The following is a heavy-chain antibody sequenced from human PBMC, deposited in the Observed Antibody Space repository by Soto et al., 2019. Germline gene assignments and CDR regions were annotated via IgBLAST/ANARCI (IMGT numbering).Heavy chain of an antibody. CDR2: VTHSGTA. J-gene: IGHJ4*02. Sequence: PSETLSLTCAVSGGAICSGAFSFIWMRQPPGKGLEWIGYVTHSGTAYSIPSLNGRLTLSVDSSQTQFSLKLTSVTAADSAFYYCARIHWAQSSLDYWGRGILVTVSS. CDR3: ARIHWAQSSLDY. V-gene: IGHV4-30-2*01. CDR1: GGAICSGAFS. D-gene: IGHD6-19*01.